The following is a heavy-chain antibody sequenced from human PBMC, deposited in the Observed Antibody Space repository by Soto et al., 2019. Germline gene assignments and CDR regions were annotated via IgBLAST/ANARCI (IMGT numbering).Heavy chain of an antibody. V-gene: IGHV3-30*18. CDR1: GFTFSSYG. Sequence: QVQLVESGGGVVQPGRSLRLSCAASGFTFSSYGMHWVRQAPGKGLEWVAVISYDGSNKYYADSVKGRFTISRDNSKNTLYLQMNSLRAEDTAVYYCAKDTYGNDYRFDYWGQGTLVTVSS. J-gene: IGHJ4*02. CDR3: AKDTYGNDYRFDY. CDR2: ISYDGSNK. D-gene: IGHD1-1*01.